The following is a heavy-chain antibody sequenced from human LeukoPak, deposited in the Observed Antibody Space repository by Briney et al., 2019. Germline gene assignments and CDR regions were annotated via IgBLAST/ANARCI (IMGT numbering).Heavy chain of an antibody. CDR1: GYTFTSYG. D-gene: IGHD5/OR15-5a*01. V-gene: IGHV1-18*01. Sequence: ASVKVSCKASGYTFTSYGISWVRQAPGPGLEWMGWISVYNGKTKYAQKLQGRVTMTTDTSTSTAYMELRSLRSEDTAVYYCARETSLSLRSFDYWGQGTLVTVSS. J-gene: IGHJ4*02. CDR3: ARETSLSLRSFDY. CDR2: ISVYNGKT.